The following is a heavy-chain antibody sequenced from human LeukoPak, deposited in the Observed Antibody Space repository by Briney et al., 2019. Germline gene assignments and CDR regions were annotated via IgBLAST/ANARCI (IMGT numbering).Heavy chain of an antibody. CDR3: ARSLHSGNDDYYYSYMDI. CDR2: ISISSSTI. V-gene: IGHV3-48*04. D-gene: IGHD5-12*01. J-gene: IGHJ6*03. CDR1: GVTFSTDS. Sequence: AGSLRPSCTASGVTFSTDSMNWVRQAPGKGLEWASYISISSSTICYATSVKGRFDISRDNAKHSLYLQMNSLRVEDTAVYYCARSLHSGNDDYYYSYMDIWAKGPRSPSP.